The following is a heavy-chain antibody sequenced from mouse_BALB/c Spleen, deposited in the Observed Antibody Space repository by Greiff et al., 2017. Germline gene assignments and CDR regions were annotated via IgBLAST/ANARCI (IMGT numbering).Heavy chain of an antibody. Sequence: VQRVESGPGLVAPSQSLSITCTVSGFSLTSYGVHWVRQPPGKGLEWLGVIWAGGSTNYNSALMSRLSISKDNSKSQVFLKMNSLQTDDTAMYYCAREGLRRGGNAMDYWGQGTSVTVSS. CDR1: GFSLTSYG. V-gene: IGHV2-9*02. D-gene: IGHD2-4*01. J-gene: IGHJ4*01. CDR2: IWAGGST. CDR3: AREGLRRGGNAMDY.